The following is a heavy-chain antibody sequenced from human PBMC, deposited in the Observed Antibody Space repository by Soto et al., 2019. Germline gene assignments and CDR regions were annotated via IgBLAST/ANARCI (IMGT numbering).Heavy chain of an antibody. D-gene: IGHD3-22*01. J-gene: IGHJ3*02. CDR3: ARFDDYYDSSGYHSIFWDHRDAFDI. V-gene: IGHV1-2*07. Sequence: QVQLVQSGAEVKKPGASVKVSCKASGYTFTGYYMHWVRQAPGQGLELMGWINPNSGGTNYEHKFQGRVNLTQDTSISTAYMELSRLRSDETAVYYCARFDDYYDSSGYHSIFWDHRDAFDIWGQGTMVTVSS. CDR1: GYTFTGYY. CDR2: INPNSGGT.